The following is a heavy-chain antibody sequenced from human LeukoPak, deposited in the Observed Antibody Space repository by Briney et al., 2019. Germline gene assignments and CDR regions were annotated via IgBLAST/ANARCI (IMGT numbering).Heavy chain of an antibody. D-gene: IGHD6-13*01. Sequence: SGPTLVNPTQTLTLTCTVSGFSLSTSGVGVGWIRQTAGKALEWLALIYWDDDKRYSPSLKSRLTITKDTSKNQVVLTMTNMDPVDTATYYCAHGPGSGWYAEYWGQGTLVPVSS. V-gene: IGHV2-5*02. CDR2: IYWDDDK. J-gene: IGHJ4*02. CDR1: GFSLSTSGVG. CDR3: AHGPGSGWYAEY.